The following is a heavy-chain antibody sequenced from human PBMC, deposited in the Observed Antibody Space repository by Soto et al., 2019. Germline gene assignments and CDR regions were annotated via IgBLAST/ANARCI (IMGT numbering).Heavy chain of an antibody. J-gene: IGHJ6*02. V-gene: IGHV1-69*13. D-gene: IGHD6-6*01. CDR1: EGTLSRYA. Sequence: GASVKVSCKASEGTLSRYAISWVRQVPGQGLEWMGGIIPVFGTRNHAQKFQDRVSISADASTTTVYMELSSLRSDDTAVYYCATGGPYSSSRRHYYYGMDVWGLGTTVTVSS. CDR3: ATGGPYSSSRRHYYYGMDV. CDR2: IIPVFGTR.